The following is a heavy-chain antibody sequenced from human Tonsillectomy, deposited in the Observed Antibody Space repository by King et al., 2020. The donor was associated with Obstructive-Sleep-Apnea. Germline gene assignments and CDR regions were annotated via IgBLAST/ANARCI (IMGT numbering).Heavy chain of an antibody. Sequence: VQLQESGPGLVKTSETLSLTCTVSGYSITSGHFWGWLRQPPGKGLEWIGNIYHSGTTYYNPSLKSRITISVGTSKNQFSLKLNSVTAADTAVYYCARVYDYVWGSYPWFGPWGQGTLVTVSS. CDR1: GYSITSGHF. D-gene: IGHD3-16*02. J-gene: IGHJ5*02. V-gene: IGHV4-38-2*02. CDR2: IYHSGTT. CDR3: ARVYDYVWGSYPWFGP.